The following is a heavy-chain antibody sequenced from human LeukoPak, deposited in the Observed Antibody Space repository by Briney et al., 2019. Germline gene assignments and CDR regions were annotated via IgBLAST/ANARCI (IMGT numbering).Heavy chain of an antibody. V-gene: IGHV3-30-3*01. Sequence: PGRSLRLSCAASGFTFSSYAMHWVRQAPGKGLGWGAVISYDGSNKYYADSVKGRFTISRDNSKTTLYLQMNSLRAEDTAVYYCARDVGDYDEGDYFDYWGQGTLVTVSS. J-gene: IGHJ4*02. CDR3: ARDVGDYDEGDYFDY. CDR2: ISYDGSNK. D-gene: IGHD4-17*01. CDR1: GFTFSSYA.